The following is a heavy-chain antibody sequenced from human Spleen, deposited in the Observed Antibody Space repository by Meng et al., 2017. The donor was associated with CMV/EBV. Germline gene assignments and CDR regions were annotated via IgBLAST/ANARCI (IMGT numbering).Heavy chain of an antibody. J-gene: IGHJ4*02. Sequence: GGSLRLSCAASGFTFDDYTMHWVRQAPGKGLEWVSLISWDGGSTYYADSLKGRFTISRDRSKNTLYLQMNSLRAEDTAMYYCAKDDWVGSVIVPAAWNWGQGTLVTVSS. CDR1: GFTFDDYT. CDR2: ISWDGGST. CDR3: AKDDWVGSVIVPAAWN. D-gene: IGHD2-2*01. V-gene: IGHV3-43*01.